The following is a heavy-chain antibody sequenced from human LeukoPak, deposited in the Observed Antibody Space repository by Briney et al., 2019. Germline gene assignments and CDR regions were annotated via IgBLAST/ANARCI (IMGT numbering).Heavy chain of an antibody. CDR1: GFTFSSYA. V-gene: IGHV3-30*01. CDR3: ARGYYDSRGYYYPFGAFDI. J-gene: IGHJ3*02. CDR2: ISYDGSNK. Sequence: PGRSLRLSCAASGFTFSSYAMHWVRQAPGKGLEWVAVISYDGSNKYYADSVKGRFTISRDNSKNTLYLQMNSLRAEDTAVYYCARGYYDSRGYYYPFGAFDIWGQGTMVTVSS. D-gene: IGHD3-22*01.